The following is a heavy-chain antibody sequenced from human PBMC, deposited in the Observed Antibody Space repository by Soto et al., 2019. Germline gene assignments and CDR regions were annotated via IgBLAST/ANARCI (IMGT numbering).Heavy chain of an antibody. D-gene: IGHD2-2*01. CDR3: ARARVVVVPAATIWFDP. CDR1: GYTFTSYG. V-gene: IGHV1-18*01. Sequence: ASVKGSCKASGYTFTSYGISWVRQAPGQGLEWMGWISAYNGNTNYAQKLQGRVTMTTDTSTSTAYMELRSLRSDDTAVYYCARARVVVVPAATIWFDPWGQGTLVTVSS. CDR2: ISAYNGNT. J-gene: IGHJ5*02.